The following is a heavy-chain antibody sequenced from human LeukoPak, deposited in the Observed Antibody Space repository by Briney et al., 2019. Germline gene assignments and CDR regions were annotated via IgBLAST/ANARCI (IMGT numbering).Heavy chain of an antibody. CDR2: IKEDGTRK. Sequence: GGSLRLSCAASGFTFSSHWMTWVRQAPGKGLEWVANIKEDGTRKNYVDSVKGRFTISRDNSNNTLYLQMNSLRAEDTAVYYCAKLTTSWGQGTLVTVSS. CDR1: GFTFSSHW. V-gene: IGHV3-7*03. J-gene: IGHJ4*02. CDR3: AKLTTS. D-gene: IGHD4-11*01.